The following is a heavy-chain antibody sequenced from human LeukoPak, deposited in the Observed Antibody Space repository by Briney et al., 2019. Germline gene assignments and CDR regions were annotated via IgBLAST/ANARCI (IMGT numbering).Heavy chain of an antibody. D-gene: IGHD3-22*01. CDR1: GFTFSSYR. CDR2: ISSSSTTI. V-gene: IGHV3-48*04. J-gene: IGHJ4*02. Sequence: AGGSLRLSCAASGFTFSSYRMNWVRQAPGKGLEWVSHISSSSTTIYYADSVKGRFTISRDNAKNSLYLQMNRLRAEDTAVYYCAREYYDSSGYYYGGHWGQGTLVTVSS. CDR3: AREYYDSSGYYYGGH.